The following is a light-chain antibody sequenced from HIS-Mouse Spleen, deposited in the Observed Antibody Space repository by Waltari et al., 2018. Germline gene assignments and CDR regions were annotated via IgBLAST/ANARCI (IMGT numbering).Light chain of an antibody. J-gene: IGLJ2*01. CDR1: SRDVGGYHY. Sequence: QSALTQPASVSGSPGQSITISCTGTSRDVGGYHYLSWYQQHPGKAPKLLIYDVSNRPSGVSNRFSGSKSGNTASLTISGLQAEDEADYYCSSYTSSSFNVVFGGGTKLTVL. CDR3: SSYTSSSFNVV. V-gene: IGLV2-14*03. CDR2: DVS.